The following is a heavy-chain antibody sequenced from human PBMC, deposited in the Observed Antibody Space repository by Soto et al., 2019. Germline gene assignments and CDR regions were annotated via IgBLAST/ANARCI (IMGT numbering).Heavy chain of an antibody. J-gene: IGHJ4*02. CDR3: AKDTYSSSWYF. CDR2: ISDSGSHT. D-gene: IGHD6-13*01. Sequence: PGGSLRLSCAGSGFTFSSYAMTWVRQAPGKGLEWVSSISDSGSHTYYADSVKGRFTISRDNSKNTLYLQMNSLRVEDTAVYYCAKDTYSSSWYFCGQGTMVTVSS. CDR1: GFTFSSYA. V-gene: IGHV3-23*01.